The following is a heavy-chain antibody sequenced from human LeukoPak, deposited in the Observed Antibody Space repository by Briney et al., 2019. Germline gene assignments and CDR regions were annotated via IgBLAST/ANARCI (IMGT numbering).Heavy chain of an antibody. CDR3: ARDVARSGDLFGWFDP. Sequence: PSETLSLTCTVSGGSMSSHYWSWIRQPPGKGLEWIGYVYYSGTTNSNPSLKSRVTISVDTSKNQFSLNLRSVTAADTAVYYCARDVARSGDLFGWFDPWGQGTLVIVSS. V-gene: IGHV4-59*11. D-gene: IGHD3-10*01. CDR1: GGSMSSHY. J-gene: IGHJ5*02. CDR2: VYYSGTT.